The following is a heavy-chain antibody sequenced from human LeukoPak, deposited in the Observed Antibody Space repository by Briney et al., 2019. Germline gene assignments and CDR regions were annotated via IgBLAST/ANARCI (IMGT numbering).Heavy chain of an antibody. CDR3: ARAEGAASHI. V-gene: IGHV4-59*12. CDR2: IHYSGGA. J-gene: IGHJ3*02. CDR1: GGSLTTYH. Sequence: SETLSLTCAVSGGSLTTYHWTWIRQPPGKGLEWIGHIHYSGGADYNPSLKSRVSISLDTSKNHFSLRLTSVPSADTGVYFCARAEGAASHIWGQGTMVSVSS. D-gene: IGHD3-16*01.